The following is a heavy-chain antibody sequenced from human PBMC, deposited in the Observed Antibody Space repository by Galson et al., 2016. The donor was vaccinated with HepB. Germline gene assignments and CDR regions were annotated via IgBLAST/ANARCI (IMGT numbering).Heavy chain of an antibody. V-gene: IGHV3-7*03. D-gene: IGHD3-22*01. CDR1: FGSVW. CDR2: IKPDGSER. Sequence: FGSVWMSWVRQAPGKGLEWVANIKPDGSERYYVDSLKGRFTISRDNAKNSLYLQMNNLRAEDTAVYYCALYYYDSSGFVEYFQHWGQGTRVTVSS. J-gene: IGHJ1*01. CDR3: ALYYYDSSGFVEYFQH.